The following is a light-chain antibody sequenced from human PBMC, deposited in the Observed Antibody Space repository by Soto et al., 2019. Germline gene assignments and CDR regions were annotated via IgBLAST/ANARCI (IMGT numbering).Light chain of an antibody. J-gene: IGKJ1*01. Sequence: EIVWTQSPGTLSLSPGERATLSCRASQSVSSSYLAWYQQKPGQAPRLLIYVASSRATGIPDRCSGSGSGTDFTLTISRLEPEDFAVYYCQQDGSSRPCTFGQGTKVDIK. CDR2: VAS. CDR3: QQDGSSRPCT. CDR1: QSVSSSY. V-gene: IGKV3-20*01.